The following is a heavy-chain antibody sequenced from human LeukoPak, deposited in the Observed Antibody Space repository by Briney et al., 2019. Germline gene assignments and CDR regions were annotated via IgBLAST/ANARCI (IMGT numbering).Heavy chain of an antibody. J-gene: IGHJ4*02. CDR2: MSPDGSDK. CDR3: VTSWCRQQRDY. D-gene: IGHD2-8*01. Sequence: GGSLRLSCAASGFTFNNYAMSWFRQAPGKGLEWVADMSPDGSDKTYVDSVKGRLTISRDNAKQSLYLQMDSLTAEDTAVYYCVTSWCRQQRDYWGQGTLVTVSS. V-gene: IGHV3-7*01. CDR1: GFTFNNYA.